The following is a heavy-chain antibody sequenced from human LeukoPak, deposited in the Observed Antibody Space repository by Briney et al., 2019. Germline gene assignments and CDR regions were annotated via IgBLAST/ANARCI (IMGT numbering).Heavy chain of an antibody. CDR2: ISGSGGST. Sequence: GGSLRLSCAASGFTFSRYSLSCVREAPGKGLVWVSAISGSGGSTYYADSVKGRFTISRDNSKNTLYLQMNSLRAEDTAVYYCAKQGGWIDYYYGMDVWGQGTPVTVSS. J-gene: IGHJ6*02. D-gene: IGHD6-19*01. V-gene: IGHV3-23*01. CDR3: AKQGGWIDYYYGMDV. CDR1: GFTFSRYS.